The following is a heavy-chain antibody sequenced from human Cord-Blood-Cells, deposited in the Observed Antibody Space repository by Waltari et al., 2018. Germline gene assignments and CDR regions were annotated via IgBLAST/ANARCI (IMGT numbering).Heavy chain of an antibody. V-gene: IGHV4-34*01. Sequence: QVQLQQWGAGLFKPSETLSLTCAVYGGSFSGYYWSWIRPPPGKGLEWIGEINHSGSTNYNPSLKSRVTISVDTSKNQFSLKLSSVTAADTAVYYCAGSGYSSSWYDTWGQGTLVTVSS. D-gene: IGHD6-13*01. CDR3: AGSGYSSSWYDT. J-gene: IGHJ5*02. CDR2: INHSGST. CDR1: GGSFSGYY.